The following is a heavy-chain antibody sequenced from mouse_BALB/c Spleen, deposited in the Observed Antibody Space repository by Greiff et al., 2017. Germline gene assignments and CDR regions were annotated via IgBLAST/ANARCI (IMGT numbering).Heavy chain of an antibody. J-gene: IGHJ2*01. CDR3: ARSRPYGSSFDY. Sequence: VQLQQSGAELVRPGVSVKISCKGSGYTFTDYAMHWVKQSHAKSLEWIGVISTYYGDASYNQKFKGKATMTVDKSSSTAYMELARLTSEDSAIYYCARSRPYGSSFDYWGQGTTLTVSS. CDR2: ISTYYGDA. D-gene: IGHD1-1*01. V-gene: IGHV1S137*01. CDR1: GYTFTDYA.